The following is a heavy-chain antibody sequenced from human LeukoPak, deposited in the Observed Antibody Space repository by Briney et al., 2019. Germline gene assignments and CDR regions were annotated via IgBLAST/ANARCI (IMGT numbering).Heavy chain of an antibody. Sequence: GGSLRLSCAASGFTFSSYAMSWVRQAPGKGLEWVAVISYDGTNQDYADSVKGRFTISGDNPNNTLHLQMNSLRDEDTAVYYCGRGRGAYSSGYFVDFWGQGTLVTVSS. D-gene: IGHD6-19*01. CDR1: GFTFSSYA. CDR2: ISYDGTNQ. J-gene: IGHJ4*02. V-gene: IGHV3-30*01. CDR3: GRGRGAYSSGYFVDF.